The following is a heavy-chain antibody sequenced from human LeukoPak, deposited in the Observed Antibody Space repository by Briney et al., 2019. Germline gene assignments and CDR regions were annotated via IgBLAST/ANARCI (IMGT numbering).Heavy chain of an antibody. CDR3: ATHYYDSSGFIPGYYYGMDV. D-gene: IGHD3-22*01. Sequence: GGSLRLSCAASGFTFSSYAMHWVRQAPGKGLEWVAVISYDGSNKYYADSVKGRFTISRDNSKNTLYLQMNSLRAEDTAVYYCATHYYDSSGFIPGYYYGMDVWGQGTTVTVSS. V-gene: IGHV3-30-3*01. CDR1: GFTFSSYA. CDR2: ISYDGSNK. J-gene: IGHJ6*02.